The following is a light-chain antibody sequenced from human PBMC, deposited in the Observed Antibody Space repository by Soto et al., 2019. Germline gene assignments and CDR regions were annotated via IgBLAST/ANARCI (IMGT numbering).Light chain of an antibody. J-gene: IGLJ1*01. V-gene: IGLV2-14*01. CDR2: EVS. CDR3: TSYTANSPFFV. CDR1: SSDVGGYNY. Sequence: QSALTQPASVSGSPGQSITISCTGTSSDVGGYNYVSWYQHHPGKVPKLIISEVSNRPSGVSHRFSGSKSGNTASLSISGLQAEDEADYYCTSYTANSPFFVFGSGTKLTVL.